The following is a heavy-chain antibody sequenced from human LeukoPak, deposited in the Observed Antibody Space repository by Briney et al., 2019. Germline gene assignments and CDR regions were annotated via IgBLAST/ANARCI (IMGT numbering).Heavy chain of an antibody. CDR2: IKQDGSEK. Sequence: PGGSLRLSCAASGFTFSSYWMSWVRQAPGKGLEWVANIKQDGSEKYYVDSVKGRFTISRDNAKNSLYLQMNSLRAEDTAVYYCARGGGYGSGSYYTLDYWGQGTLVTVSS. V-gene: IGHV3-7*01. D-gene: IGHD3-10*01. CDR3: ARGGGYGSGSYYTLDY. CDR1: GFTFSSYW. J-gene: IGHJ4*02.